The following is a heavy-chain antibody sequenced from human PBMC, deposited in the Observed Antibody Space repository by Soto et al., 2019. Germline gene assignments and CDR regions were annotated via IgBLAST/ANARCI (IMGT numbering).Heavy chain of an antibody. V-gene: IGHV3-7*03. CDR1: GFTFSSYW. J-gene: IGHJ4*02. CDR2: IKQDGSEI. CDR3: AKSLAAIPGDS. D-gene: IGHD2-2*01. Sequence: EVQLVESGGGLVQPGGSLRLSCAASGFTFSSYWMSWVRQGPGNGPEWVANIKQDGSEIYYVDSVKGRFTISRDNAKSSLYLQMTSLRAGDTAVYHCAKSLAAIPGDSWGQGTLVTVSS.